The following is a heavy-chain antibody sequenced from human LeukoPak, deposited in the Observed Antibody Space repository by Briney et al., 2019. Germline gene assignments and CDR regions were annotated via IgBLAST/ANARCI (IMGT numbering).Heavy chain of an antibody. V-gene: IGHV3-23*01. CDR1: GFTFSSYA. D-gene: IGHD3-22*01. CDR2: ISGSGGST. J-gene: IGHJ4*02. CDR3: AKAMIVVVTIDY. Sequence: GGSLRLSCAASGFTFSSYAMSWVRQAPGKGLEWVPAISGSGGSTYYADSVKGRFTISRDNSKNTLYLQMNSLRAEDTAVYYCAKAMIVVVTIDYWGQGTLVTVSS.